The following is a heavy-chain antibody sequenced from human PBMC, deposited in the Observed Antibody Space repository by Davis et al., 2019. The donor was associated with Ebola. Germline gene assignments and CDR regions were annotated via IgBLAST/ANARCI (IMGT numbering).Heavy chain of an antibody. CDR1: GYNFTEYA. V-gene: IGHV7-4-1*04. CDR2: INTNTGNP. J-gene: IGHJ3*01. CDR3: ATLPDV. Sequence: ASVKVSCKASGYNFTEYAMNWVRQAPGQGLEWMGWINTNTGNPTYAQGFTGRFVFSLDTSVNMAYLLIKSLKTEDAAVYYCATLPDVWGQGTMVTVSS.